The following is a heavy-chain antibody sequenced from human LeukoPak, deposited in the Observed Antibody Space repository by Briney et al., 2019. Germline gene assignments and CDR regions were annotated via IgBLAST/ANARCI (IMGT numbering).Heavy chain of an antibody. J-gene: IGHJ4*02. V-gene: IGHV4-39*01. CDR1: GGSISSSRYC. CDR2: IYYSGST. CDR3: ASVAGRSSSWRAYYFDY. Sequence: SETLSLSCTVSGGSISSSRYCWAWIRQPPGKGLDWIGTIYYSGSTYYNPSLKSRVTISVDTSKNQFSLRLSSVTPPDPVLYYCASVAGRSSSWRAYYFDYWGQGTLVTVSS. D-gene: IGHD6-13*01.